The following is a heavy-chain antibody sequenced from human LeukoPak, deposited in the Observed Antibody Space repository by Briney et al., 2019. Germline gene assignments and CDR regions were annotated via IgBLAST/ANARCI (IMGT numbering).Heavy chain of an antibody. D-gene: IGHD5-18*01. V-gene: IGHV4-34*01. J-gene: IGHJ4*02. CDR3: ARDSDGAVDY. CDR2: INQSATT. CDR1: TGSFSDYY. Sequence: SETLSLTCALYTGSFSDYYWTCICQPPGKGLEWIGEINQSATTNYNPSLKSLVTISLDTSKNQCSLKLSSVTAADTAVFYCARDSDGAVDYWGQGSLVTVSS.